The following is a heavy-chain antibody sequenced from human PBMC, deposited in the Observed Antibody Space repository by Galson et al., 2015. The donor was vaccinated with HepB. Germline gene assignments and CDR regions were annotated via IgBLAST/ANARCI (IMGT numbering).Heavy chain of an antibody. CDR1: RYRFPNYW. CDR3: ARHNLPHYHYGLDV. Sequence: QSGAEVKKPGESLRISCKASRYRFPNYWIGWVRQVPSNGLEWVGIIFPHDSDTRYSPSFRGQVTISADKSISTVYLQWSSLKASDTAIYFCARHNLPHYHYGLDVWGPGTTVTVSS. CDR2: IFPHDSDT. V-gene: IGHV5-51*01. J-gene: IGHJ6*02.